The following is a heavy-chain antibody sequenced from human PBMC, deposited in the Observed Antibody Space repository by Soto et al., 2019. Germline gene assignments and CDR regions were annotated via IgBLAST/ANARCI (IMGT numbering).Heavy chain of an antibody. V-gene: IGHV4-39*01. D-gene: IGHD4-17*01. CDR3: GRPTTVADAFDI. Sequence: QLQLQESGPGLVKPSETLSLTCTVSGVSISSSSYYWGWSRQPPGKGLEWIGSIYYSGRTYYNPSLKGRVTMSVDTSKQQCSRKVSSVTAADTAVHCCGRPTTVADAFDIWGQGTMVTVSS. CDR2: IYYSGRT. CDR1: GVSISSSSYY. J-gene: IGHJ3*02.